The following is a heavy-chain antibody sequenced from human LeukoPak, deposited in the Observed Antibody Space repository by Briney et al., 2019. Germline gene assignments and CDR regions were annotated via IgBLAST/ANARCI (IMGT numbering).Heavy chain of an antibody. CDR1: GYSFTSYY. Sequence: ASVKVSCKASGYSFTSYYIHWVRHAPGQGLEWMGWINPNSGETNYTQKFQGRVTVTRDTSVSTAYMELRRLRSDDTAVNYSATYVVWSGYLGTMDVWGQGTTVIVSS. J-gene: IGHJ6*02. D-gene: IGHD3-3*01. CDR3: ATYVVWSGYLGTMDV. CDR2: INPNSGET. V-gene: IGHV1-2*02.